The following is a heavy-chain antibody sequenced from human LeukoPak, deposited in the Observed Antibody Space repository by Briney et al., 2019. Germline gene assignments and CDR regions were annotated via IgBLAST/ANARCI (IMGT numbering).Heavy chain of an antibody. V-gene: IGHV4-34*01. J-gene: IGHJ4*02. CDR1: GGSFSGYY. CDR2: INHSGST. CDR3: ARGWNSGYDQTFDY. D-gene: IGHD5-12*01. Sequence: SETLSLTCAVYGGSFSGYYWSWIRQPPGKGLEWIGEINHSGSTNYNPSLKSRVTISVDTSKNQFSLKLSSVTAADTAVYYCARGWNSGYDQTFDYWGQGTLVTVSP.